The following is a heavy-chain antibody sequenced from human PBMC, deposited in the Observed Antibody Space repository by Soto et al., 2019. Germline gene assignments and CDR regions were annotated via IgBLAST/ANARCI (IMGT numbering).Heavy chain of an antibody. CDR3: AKELSSQGFFDY. Sequence: EVQLLESGGGLVQPGGSLRLSCAASGFTFSSYAMSWVRQAPGKGLQWVSAISGNGRNTYYADSVKGRFTISRDNSKETLYLQMNSLRAEDTAIYYCAKELSSQGFFDYWGQGTLATVSS. CDR2: ISGNGRNT. CDR1: GFTFSSYA. J-gene: IGHJ4*02. V-gene: IGHV3-23*01.